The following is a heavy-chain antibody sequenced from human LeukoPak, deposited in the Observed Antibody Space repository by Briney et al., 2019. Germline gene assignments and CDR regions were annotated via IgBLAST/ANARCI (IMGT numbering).Heavy chain of an antibody. Sequence: PGGSLRLSCAASGITLSSYWMSWVRQSPARGLEWVASISPGGGTTYYADYVKGRFTISRDNSNNTLYVQMNSLRAEDTAVYYCAKVRSGSANWALRIFDNWGQGTLVTVSS. CDR2: ISPGGGTT. CDR3: AKVRSGSANWALRIFDN. D-gene: IGHD1-1*01. CDR1: GITLSSYW. V-gene: IGHV3-23*01. J-gene: IGHJ4*02.